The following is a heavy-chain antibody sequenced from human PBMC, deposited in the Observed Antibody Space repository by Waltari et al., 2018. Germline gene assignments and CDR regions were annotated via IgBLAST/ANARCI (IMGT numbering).Heavy chain of an antibody. Sequence: QVQLVESGGGVVQPGRSLRLSCAASGFTFSSFTMHWVRHAPGKGLEWVAVIWYDGINKYLADSVKGLFTIARNSSKSTLYLQMNSLSAEDTAIYYCARTFQPLHRAGTFDIWGHGTMVTVSS. CDR2: IWYDGINK. CDR3: ARTFQPLHRAGTFDI. V-gene: IGHV3-30*04. J-gene: IGHJ3*02. D-gene: IGHD2-2*01. CDR1: GFTFSSFT.